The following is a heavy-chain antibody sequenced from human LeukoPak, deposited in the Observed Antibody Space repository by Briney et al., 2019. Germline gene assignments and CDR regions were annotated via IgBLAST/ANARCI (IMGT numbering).Heavy chain of an antibody. CDR3: ARGTAHYDYVWGSYRSGYYFDY. CDR1: GGSISSGGYS. D-gene: IGHD3-16*02. J-gene: IGHJ4*02. V-gene: IGHV4-30-2*01. Sequence: SQTLSLTCAVSGGSISSGGYSWSWIRQPPGKGLEWIGYIYHSGSTYYNPSLKSRVTISVDRSKNQFSLELSSVTAADTAVYYCARGTAHYDYVWGSYRSGYYFDYWGQGTLVTVSS. CDR2: IYHSGST.